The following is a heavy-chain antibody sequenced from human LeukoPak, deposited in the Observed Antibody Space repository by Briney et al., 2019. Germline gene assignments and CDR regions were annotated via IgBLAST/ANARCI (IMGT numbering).Heavy chain of an antibody. CDR3: ARDHDDFWSGAYYYGMDV. D-gene: IGHD3-3*01. CDR1: GFTFSSYA. J-gene: IGHJ6*02. V-gene: IGHV3-30-3*01. Sequence: GGSLRLSCAASGFTFSSYAMHWVRQAPGKGLEWVAVISYDGSNKYYANSVKGRFTISRGNSKNTLYLQMNSLRAEDTAVYYCARDHDDFWSGAYYYGMDVWGQGTTVTVSS. CDR2: ISYDGSNK.